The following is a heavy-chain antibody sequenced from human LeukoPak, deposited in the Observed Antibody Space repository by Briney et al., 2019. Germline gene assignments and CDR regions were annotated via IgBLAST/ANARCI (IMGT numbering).Heavy chain of an antibody. Sequence: ASVNVSCKASGYTFTSYGISWVRQAPGQGLEWMGWISAYNGNTNYAQKLQGRVIMTTDTSTSTAYMELRSLRSDDTAVYYCARVTTFSGSYYFDYWGQGTLVTVSS. D-gene: IGHD3-22*01. CDR3: ARVTTFSGSYYFDY. CDR2: ISAYNGNT. J-gene: IGHJ4*02. V-gene: IGHV1-18*01. CDR1: GYTFTSYG.